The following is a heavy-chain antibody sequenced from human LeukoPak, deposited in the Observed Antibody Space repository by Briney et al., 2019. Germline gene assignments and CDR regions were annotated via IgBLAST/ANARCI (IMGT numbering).Heavy chain of an antibody. CDR3: ARLRVVVGTRGPQWVDP. V-gene: IGHV4-4*07. CDR1: GDSISSYY. Sequence: SEPLSLTCTVSGDSISSYYWSWIRQPAGKGREWFGHMYTSARTTYNPSLKSRVAMSVNTSKNQLSLKVRSATAADTAVYYCARLRVVVGTRGPQWVDPWGQGTLVTVSS. D-gene: IGHD1-1*01. CDR2: MYTSART. J-gene: IGHJ5*02.